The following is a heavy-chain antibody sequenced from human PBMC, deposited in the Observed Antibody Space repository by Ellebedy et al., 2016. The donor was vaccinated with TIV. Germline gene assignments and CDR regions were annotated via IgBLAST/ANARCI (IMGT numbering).Heavy chain of an antibody. Sequence: SETLSLTCTVSSASISNGDYYWSWIRQSPGRGLEWIGFIYYSGSTHYKPSLESRVTISADTSKNQFSLKVTSVTAADTAVYYCAGDPSQSPTRRFDYWGRGLLVTVSS. J-gene: IGHJ4*02. V-gene: IGHV4-30-4*01. CDR3: AGDPSQSPTRRFDY. CDR1: SASISNGDYY. CDR2: IYYSGST.